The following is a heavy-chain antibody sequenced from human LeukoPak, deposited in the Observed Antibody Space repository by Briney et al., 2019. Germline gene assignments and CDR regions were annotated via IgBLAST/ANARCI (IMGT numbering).Heavy chain of an antibody. V-gene: IGHV3-23*01. CDR3: AKDRSRYNWNDGGFDY. CDR2: ISGSGGST. J-gene: IGHJ4*02. CDR1: GFTFSSYA. Sequence: GGSLRLSCAASGFTFSSYAMSWVRQAPGKGLEWVSAISGSGGSTYYADSVKGRFTISRDNSKNTLYLQVNSLRAEDTAVYYCAKDRSRYNWNDGGFDYWGQGTLVTVSS. D-gene: IGHD1-1*01.